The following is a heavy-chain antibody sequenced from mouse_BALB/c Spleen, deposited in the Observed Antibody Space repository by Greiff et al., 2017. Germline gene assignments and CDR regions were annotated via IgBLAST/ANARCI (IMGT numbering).Heavy chain of an antibody. J-gene: IGHJ3*01. CDR2: INPNNGGT. D-gene: IGHD1-2*01. V-gene: IGHV1-18*01. CDR3: ATHYYGHAWFAY. Sequence: EVQLQESGPELVKPGASVKIPCKASGYTFTDYNMDWVKQSHGKSLEWIGDINPNNGGTIYNQKFKGKATLTVDKSSSTAYMELRSLTSEDTAVYYCATHYYGHAWFAYWGQGTLVTVSA. CDR1: GYTFTDYN.